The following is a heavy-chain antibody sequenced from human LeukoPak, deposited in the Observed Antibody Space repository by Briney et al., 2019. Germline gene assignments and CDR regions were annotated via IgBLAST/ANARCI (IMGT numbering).Heavy chain of an antibody. CDR3: ARDRWFMGVAGPNH. J-gene: IGHJ5*02. Sequence: GGSLRLSCAASGSTFSSYAMHWVRQAPGKGLEWVAVISYDGSNKYYADSVKGRFTISRDNSKNTLYLQMNSLRAEDTAVYYCARDRWFMGVAGPNHWGQGTLVTVSS. CDR1: GSTFSSYA. V-gene: IGHV3-30-3*01. D-gene: IGHD6-19*01. CDR2: ISYDGSNK.